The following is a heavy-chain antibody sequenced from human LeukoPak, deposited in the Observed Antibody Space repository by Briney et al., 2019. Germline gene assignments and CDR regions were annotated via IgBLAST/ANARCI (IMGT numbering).Heavy chain of an antibody. J-gene: IGHJ4*02. CDR1: GFTFSSYS. Sequence: PGGSLRLSCAASGFTFSSYSMNWVRQAPGKGLGWVSSISSSSSYIYYADSVKGRFTISRDNAKNSLYLQMNSQRAEDTAVYYCARGVLWFGELSPSDYWGQGTLVTVSS. CDR2: ISSSSSYI. D-gene: IGHD3-10*01. V-gene: IGHV3-21*01. CDR3: ARGVLWFGELSPSDY.